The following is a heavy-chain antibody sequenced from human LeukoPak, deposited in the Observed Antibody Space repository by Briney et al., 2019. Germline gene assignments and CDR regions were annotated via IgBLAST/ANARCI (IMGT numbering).Heavy chain of an antibody. J-gene: IGHJ1*01. CDR3: ARDLAFTMTM. CDR1: GFTFSDYY. Sequence: GGSLRLSCAASGFTFSDYYMNWVRQAPGKGLEWISYIVHSGTIMKYADSVRGRFTISRDNAKNSLYLQMNSLRAEDTAVYYCARDLAFTMTMWGQGTLVTVSS. V-gene: IGHV3-11*01. D-gene: IGHD3-22*01. CDR2: IVHSGTIM.